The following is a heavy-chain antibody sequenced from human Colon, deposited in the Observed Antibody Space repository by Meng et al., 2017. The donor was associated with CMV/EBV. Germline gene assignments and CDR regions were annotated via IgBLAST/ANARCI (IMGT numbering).Heavy chain of an antibody. Sequence: GALRLSCAASGFTFSDSAMYWVRQASGKGLEWVGRIRSKAHNYATTYAASVEGRFTISRDDSKNMVFLEMNSLKTEDTALYYCTRPTAVASSAADYWGQGTLVTVSS. V-gene: IGHV3-73*01. CDR1: GFTFSDSA. CDR2: IRSKAHNYAT. D-gene: IGHD6-19*01. CDR3: TRPTAVASSAADY. J-gene: IGHJ4*02.